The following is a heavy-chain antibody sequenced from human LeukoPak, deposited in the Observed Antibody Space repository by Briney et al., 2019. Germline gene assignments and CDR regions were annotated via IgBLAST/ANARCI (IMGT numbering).Heavy chain of an antibody. V-gene: IGHV1-24*01. CDR1: GYTLTELS. CDR2: FDPEDGET. J-gene: IGHJ4*02. Sequence: ASVKVSCKVSGYTLTELSMHWVRQAPGKGLEWMGGFDPEDGETIYAQKFQGRVTMTEDTSTDTAHMELSSLRSEDTAVYYCATSNLDVDTAMVKSYFDYWGQGTLVTVSS. CDR3: ATSNLDVDTAMVKSYFDY. D-gene: IGHD5-18*01.